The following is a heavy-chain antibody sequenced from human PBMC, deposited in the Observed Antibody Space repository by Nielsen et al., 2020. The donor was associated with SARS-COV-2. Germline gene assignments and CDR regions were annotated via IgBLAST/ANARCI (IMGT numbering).Heavy chain of an antibody. CDR2: ISGSGGST. Sequence: GESLKISCAASGFTFSSYAMSWVRQAPGKGLEWVSAISGSGGSTYYADSVKGRFTISRDNSKNTLYLQMNSLRAEDTAVYYCAKDGDSGSYGDAFDIWGQGTMATVSS. J-gene: IGHJ3*02. CDR3: AKDGDSGSYGDAFDI. CDR1: GFTFSSYA. D-gene: IGHD1-26*01. V-gene: IGHV3-23*01.